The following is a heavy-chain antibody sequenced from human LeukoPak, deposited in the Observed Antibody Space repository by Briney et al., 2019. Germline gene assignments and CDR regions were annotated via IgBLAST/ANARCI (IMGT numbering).Heavy chain of an antibody. V-gene: IGHV4-59*08. J-gene: IGHJ4*02. CDR1: GGSISSYY. CDR2: IYYSGST. Sequence: SETLSLTCTVSGGSISSYYWSWIRQPPGKGLEWIGYIYYSGSTNYNPSLKSRVTISVDTSKNLFSLKLSSVTAADTAVYYCARQVYYYDSSGYFVFDYWGQGTLVTVSS. CDR3: ARQVYYYDSSGYFVFDY. D-gene: IGHD3-22*01.